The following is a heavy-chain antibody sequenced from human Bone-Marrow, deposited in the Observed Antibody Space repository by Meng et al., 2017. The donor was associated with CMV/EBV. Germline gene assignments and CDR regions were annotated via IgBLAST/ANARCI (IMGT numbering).Heavy chain of an antibody. D-gene: IGHD6-19*01. CDR1: GFTFSNYD. CDR2: IDTAGDT. Sequence: GGSLRLSCAACGFTFSNYDMHWVRQATGKGLEWVSAIDTAGDTYYPGSVKGQFTISRENAKKSLYLQMNSLRAGDTAVYYCAKDAVAVAGTWWFDPWGQGTLVTASS. V-gene: IGHV3-13*03. J-gene: IGHJ5*02. CDR3: AKDAVAVAGTWWFDP.